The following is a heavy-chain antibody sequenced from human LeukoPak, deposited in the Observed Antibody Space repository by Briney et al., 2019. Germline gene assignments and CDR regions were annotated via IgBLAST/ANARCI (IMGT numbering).Heavy chain of an antibody. V-gene: IGHV4-39*01. CDR2: IYYSGST. D-gene: IGHD6-19*01. J-gene: IGHJ6*02. CDR1: GGSISSSSYY. CDR3: ARHPEQWLHLDYYYYGMDV. Sequence: SETLSLTCTVSGGSISSSSYYWGWIRQPPGKGLEWIGSIYYSGSTYYNPSLKSRVTISVDTSKNQFSLKLSSVTAADTAVYYCARHPEQWLHLDYYYYGMDVWGQGTTVTVSS.